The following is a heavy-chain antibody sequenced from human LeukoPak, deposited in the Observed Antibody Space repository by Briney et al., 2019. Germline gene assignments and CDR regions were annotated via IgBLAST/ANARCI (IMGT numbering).Heavy chain of an antibody. CDR1: GFTFSNYA. V-gene: IGHV3-30-3*01. Sequence: PGGSLRLSRAASGFTFSNYAMHWVRQAPGKGLQWVAVIAHDVSNIYYADSVRGGFTISRDNSKNMLFLQMNSLTSEDTAVYYCARDPFVGIPDYFDSWGQGTLVAVSS. CDR3: ARDPFVGIPDYFDS. J-gene: IGHJ4*02. CDR2: IAHDVSNI. D-gene: IGHD1-26*01.